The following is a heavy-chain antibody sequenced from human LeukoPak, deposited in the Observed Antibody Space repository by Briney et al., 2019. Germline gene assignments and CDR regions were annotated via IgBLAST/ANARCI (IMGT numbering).Heavy chain of an antibody. J-gene: IGHJ6*02. Sequence: GGSLRLSCAASGFIVSGNYMTWVRQAPGKGLEWVSVLYKDGRTFYADSVKGRFTISRDNSKNTVYLQMNSLRVEDTAVYYCAREHLRSGRRGMDVWGQGTTVTVSS. CDR3: AREHLRSGRRGMDV. CDR2: LYKDGRT. D-gene: IGHD4-17*01. V-gene: IGHV3-53*01. CDR1: GFIVSGNY.